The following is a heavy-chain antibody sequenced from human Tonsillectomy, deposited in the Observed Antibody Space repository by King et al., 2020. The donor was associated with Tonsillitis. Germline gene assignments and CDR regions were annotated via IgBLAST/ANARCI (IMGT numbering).Heavy chain of an antibody. Sequence: QLVQSGAEVKKPGASVKVSCKASGYTFTDYYMHWVRQAPGQGLEWMGWINPNSGGTNYAQKFQGWVTMTKDTSISTVYMELSSLRSGDTAVYYCARVLIVGVTVVSDVWGHGTMVTVSS. J-gene: IGHJ3*01. CDR2: INPNSGGT. CDR1: GYTFTDYY. CDR3: ARVLIVGVTVVSDV. V-gene: IGHV1-2*04. D-gene: IGHD1-26*01.